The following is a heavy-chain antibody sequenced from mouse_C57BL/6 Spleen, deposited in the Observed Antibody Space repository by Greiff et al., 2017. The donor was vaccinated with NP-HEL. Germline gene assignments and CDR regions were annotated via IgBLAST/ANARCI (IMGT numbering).Heavy chain of an antibody. J-gene: IGHJ3*01. D-gene: IGHD2-4*01. V-gene: IGHV5-4*01. CDR3: ARDLDDYDGGFAY. CDR2: ISDGGSYT. Sequence: DVKLVESGGGLVKPGGSLKLSCAASGFTFSSYAMSWVRQTPEKRLEWVATISDGGSYTYYPDNVKGRFTISRDNAKNNLYLQMSHLKSEDTAMYYCARDLDDYDGGFAYWGQGTLVTVSA. CDR1: GFTFSSYA.